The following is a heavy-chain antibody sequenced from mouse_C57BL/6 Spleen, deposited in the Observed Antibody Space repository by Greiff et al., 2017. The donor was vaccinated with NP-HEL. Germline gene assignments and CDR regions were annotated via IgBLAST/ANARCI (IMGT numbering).Heavy chain of an antibody. J-gene: IGHJ3*01. Sequence: VHVKQSGPELVKPGASVKMSCKASGYTFTDYNMHWVKQSHGKSLEWIGYINPNNGGTSYNQKFKGKATLTVNKSSSTAYMELRSLTSEDSAVYYCARSSGLAYWGQGTLVTVSA. V-gene: IGHV1-22*01. CDR2: INPNNGGT. CDR3: ARSSGLAY. D-gene: IGHD3-2*02. CDR1: GYTFTDYN.